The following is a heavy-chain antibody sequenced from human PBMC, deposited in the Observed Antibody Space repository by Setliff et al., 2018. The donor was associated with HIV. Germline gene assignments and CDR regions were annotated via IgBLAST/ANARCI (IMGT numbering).Heavy chain of an antibody. CDR2: IIPIFGTA. Sequence: ASVKVSCKSSGYTFTDYFMHWVRQAPGQGLEWMGGIIPIFGTANYAQKFQGRVTITTDESTSTAYMELSSLRSEDTAVYYCARGRGAPRRYYYYMDVWGKGTTVTVSS. J-gene: IGHJ6*03. V-gene: IGHV1-69*05. CDR3: ARGRGAPRRYYYYMDV. D-gene: IGHD3-10*01. CDR1: GYTFTDYF.